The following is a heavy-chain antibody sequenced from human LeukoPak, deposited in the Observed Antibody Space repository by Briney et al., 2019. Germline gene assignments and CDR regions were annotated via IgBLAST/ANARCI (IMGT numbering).Heavy chain of an antibody. CDR3: ATDRGYSSFDY. Sequence: GGSLRVSCEGSGFTFSTYWMDWVRQSPGKRLEWLASIHPDGSQKDYVESVKGRFTISRDNAKKSLYLQMNSLRAEDTATYYCATDRGYSSFDYWGQGTLVTVSS. V-gene: IGHV3-7*01. CDR1: GFTFSTYW. D-gene: IGHD3-22*01. J-gene: IGHJ4*02. CDR2: IHPDGSQK.